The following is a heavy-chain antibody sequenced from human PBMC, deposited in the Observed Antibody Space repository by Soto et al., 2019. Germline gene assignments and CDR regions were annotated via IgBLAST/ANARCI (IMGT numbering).Heavy chain of an antibody. CDR3: TTWLTAHFDY. CDR1: GFTFSSYT. V-gene: IGHV3-23*01. Sequence: GGSLRLSCAASGFTFSSYTLNWVRRAPGKGLEWVATSSDRRTGNTHYSDSVRGRFTLSRDYSRNILFLQMDSLRVDDTALYYCTTWLTAHFDYWGRGTQVTV. J-gene: IGHJ4*02. D-gene: IGHD2-21*02. CDR2: SSDRRTGNT.